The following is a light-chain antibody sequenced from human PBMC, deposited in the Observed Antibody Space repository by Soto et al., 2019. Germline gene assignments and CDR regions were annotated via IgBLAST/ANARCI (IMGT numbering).Light chain of an antibody. CDR1: SSDVGSYNL. CDR2: EVT. CDR3: SSYTSTSTYV. V-gene: IGLV2-14*02. Sequence: QSALTQPASVSGSPGQSITISCTGTSSDVGSYNLVSWYQQHPGKAPKLMIYEVTYRPSGVSNRFSGSKSGTTASLTLSGLQAEDEADYYCSSYTSTSTYVFGTGTKVTVL. J-gene: IGLJ1*01.